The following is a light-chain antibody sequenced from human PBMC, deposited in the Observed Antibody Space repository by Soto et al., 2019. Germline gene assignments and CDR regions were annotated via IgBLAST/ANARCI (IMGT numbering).Light chain of an antibody. Sequence: EIAMTQSPATLSVSLGERATLSCRASQYISNNLAWYQQRPGQAPSLLIYGASTRATGVPARFSGSGSGTDCLRSISGLQSEDSAVYYCQQYNHWSSITFGQGTRLEIK. CDR2: GAS. J-gene: IGKJ5*01. CDR1: QYISNN. CDR3: QQYNHWSSIT. V-gene: IGKV3-15*01.